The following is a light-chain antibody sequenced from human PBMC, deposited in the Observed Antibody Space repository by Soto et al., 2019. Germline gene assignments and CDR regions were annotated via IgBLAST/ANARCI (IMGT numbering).Light chain of an antibody. J-gene: IGKJ5*01. V-gene: IGKV3D-15*01. CDR1: QRINTN. CDR3: QQYHNWPPIT. Sequence: ETLMTQSEDNLSLSPLDTATLYCSCGQRINTNLAWYQQKLGQAPRLLIYGASTRATGIPARFSGSGSGTEFTLTISSLQSEDFAVYYCQQYHNWPPITFGQGTRLEI. CDR2: GAS.